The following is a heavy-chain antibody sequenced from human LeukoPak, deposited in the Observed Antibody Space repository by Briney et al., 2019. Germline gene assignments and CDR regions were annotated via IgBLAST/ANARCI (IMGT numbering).Heavy chain of an antibody. Sequence: ASETLSLTCTVSGGSISSYYWSWIRQPAGKGLEWIGRIYTSGSTNYNPSLKSRVTMSVDTSKNQFSLKLSSVTAADTAVYYCARSLPSVVTAPLDYWGQGTLVTVSS. CDR1: GGSISSYY. CDR3: ARSLPSVVTAPLDY. CDR2: IYTSGST. V-gene: IGHV4-4*07. D-gene: IGHD2-21*02. J-gene: IGHJ4*02.